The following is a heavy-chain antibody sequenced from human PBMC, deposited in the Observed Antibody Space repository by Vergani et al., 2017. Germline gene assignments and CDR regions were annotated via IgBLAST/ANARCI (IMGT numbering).Heavy chain of an antibody. Sequence: QVQLVESGGGVVQAGRSLRLPCSAFGFTFRSYAIPRVRQAPGKGLEWVAVILYDGSNKYYADSVKGRFTISRDNSQNTLYLQMNSLRAEDTAVYYCARGASGDYVSSFDYWGQGTLVTVSS. CDR1: GFTFRSYA. CDR3: ARGASGDYVSSFDY. CDR2: ILYDGSNK. D-gene: IGHD4-17*01. J-gene: IGHJ4*02. V-gene: IGHV3-30-3*01.